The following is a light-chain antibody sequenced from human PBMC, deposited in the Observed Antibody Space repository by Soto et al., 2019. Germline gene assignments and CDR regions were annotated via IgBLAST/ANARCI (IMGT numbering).Light chain of an antibody. V-gene: IGLV2-14*01. CDR3: SSSTSSTTVI. CDR1: RSDIGGYDY. Sequence: QSALTQPASVSGSPGQSITTSCTGTRSDIGGYDYVSWYQQCPGNAPTFLVFEVNNRASGVSNRFSGSKSGNTASLTISGLQTEDEADYYCSSSTSSTTVIFGGGTNVTVL. J-gene: IGLJ2*01. CDR2: EVN.